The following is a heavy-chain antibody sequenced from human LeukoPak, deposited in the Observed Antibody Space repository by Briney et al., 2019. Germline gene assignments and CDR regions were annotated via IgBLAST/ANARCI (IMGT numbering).Heavy chain of an antibody. CDR2: IGPENGHT. CDR1: GYTFTGYY. J-gene: IGHJ4*02. Sequence: GASVKVSCMASGYTFTGYYMHWVRPAPGQGLEWLGWIGPENGHTNYAQKFQGRVTMTTDASTSTAYMDLRSLRSDDTAVYYCARTQWLVTSYIDYWGQGTLVTVSS. D-gene: IGHD6-19*01. V-gene: IGHV1-18*04. CDR3: ARTQWLVTSYIDY.